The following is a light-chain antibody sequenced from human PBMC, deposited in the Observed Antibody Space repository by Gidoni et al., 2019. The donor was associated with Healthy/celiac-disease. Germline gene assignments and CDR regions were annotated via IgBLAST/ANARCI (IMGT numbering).Light chain of an antibody. CDR1: QRVSSSC. Sequence: EIVLTQSPGTLSLSPGERATLSCRASQRVSSSCLAWYQQKPGQAPRLLIYGASSRATGIPDRFSGSGSGADFTLTISRLEPEDFAVYYCQHYGSSPSMYTFGQGTKLEIK. CDR2: GAS. CDR3: QHYGSSPSMYT. V-gene: IGKV3-20*01. J-gene: IGKJ2*01.